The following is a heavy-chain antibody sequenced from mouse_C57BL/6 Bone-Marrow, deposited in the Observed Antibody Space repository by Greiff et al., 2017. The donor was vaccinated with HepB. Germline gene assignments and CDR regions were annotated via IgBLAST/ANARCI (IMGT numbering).Heavy chain of an antibody. J-gene: IGHJ2*01. Sequence: EVKLVESEGGLVQPGSSMKLSCTASGFTFSDYYMAWVRQVPEKGLEWVANINYDGSSTYYLDSLKSRFIISRDNAKNILYLQMSSLKSEDTATYYCARDLDYFDYCGQGTTLTVSS. CDR3: ARDLDYFDY. CDR1: GFTFSDYY. V-gene: IGHV5-16*01. CDR2: INYDGSST.